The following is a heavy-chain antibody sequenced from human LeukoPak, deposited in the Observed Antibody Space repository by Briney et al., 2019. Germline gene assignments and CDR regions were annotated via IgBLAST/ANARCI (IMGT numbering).Heavy chain of an antibody. D-gene: IGHD5-18*01. V-gene: IGHV3-21*01. J-gene: IGHJ4*02. Sequence: GGSLRLSCAASGFTFSSYSMNWVRQAPGKGLEWVSSISSSSSSIYYADSVKGRFTISRDNAENSLYLQMNSLRAEDTAVYYCARASGDIVETATMGSYWGQGTLVTVSS. CDR1: GFTFSSYS. CDR3: ARASGDIVETATMGSY. CDR2: ISSSSSSI.